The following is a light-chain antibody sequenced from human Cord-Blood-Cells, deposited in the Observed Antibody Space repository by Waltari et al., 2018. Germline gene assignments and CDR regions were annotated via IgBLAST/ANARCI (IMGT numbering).Light chain of an antibody. CDR3: QQFNSYPRT. J-gene: IGKJ1*01. V-gene: IGKV1-13*02. Sequence: AIQLLTSPSSLSAYAGARVTTTCRASQGISSALAWYQQKPGKAPKLLIYDASSLESGVPSRFSGSGSGTDFTLTISSLQHEDFATYYCQQFNSYPRTFGQGTKVEIK. CDR1: QGISSA. CDR2: DAS.